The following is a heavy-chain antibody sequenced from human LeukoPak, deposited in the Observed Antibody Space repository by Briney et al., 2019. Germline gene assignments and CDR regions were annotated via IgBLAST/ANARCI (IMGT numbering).Heavy chain of an antibody. Sequence: SETLSLTCAVYGGSFSGYYWSWIRQPPGKGLEWIGEINHSGSTNYNPSLKSRVTISVDTSKNQFSLKLSSVTAADTAVYYCARGRGYSYGFGYWGQGALVTVSS. CDR2: INHSGST. J-gene: IGHJ4*02. V-gene: IGHV4-34*01. D-gene: IGHD5-18*01. CDR1: GGSFSGYY. CDR3: ARGRGYSYGFGY.